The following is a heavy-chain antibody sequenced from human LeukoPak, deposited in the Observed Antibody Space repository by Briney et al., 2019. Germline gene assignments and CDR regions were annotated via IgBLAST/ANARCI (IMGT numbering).Heavy chain of an antibody. CDR2: INDRGDTT. J-gene: IGHJ4*02. Sequence: GGSLRLSCAASGFIFSSYAMSWVRQAPGKGLEWVSTINDRGDTTYYADSVRGRFTISRDKSKSTLYLQVDSLRAEDTAVYYCVSGWYFDYWGQGTLVTVSS. CDR1: GFIFSSYA. D-gene: IGHD6-19*01. CDR3: VSGWYFDY. V-gene: IGHV3-23*01.